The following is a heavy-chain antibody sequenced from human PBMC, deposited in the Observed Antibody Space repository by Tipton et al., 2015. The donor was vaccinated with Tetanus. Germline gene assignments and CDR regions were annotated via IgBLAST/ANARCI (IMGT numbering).Heavy chain of an antibody. CDR2: IHPGGNT. V-gene: IGHV4-34*01. Sequence: GLVKPSETLSLTCAVYGGSFSGYYLTWIRQSPGKGLEWIGEIHPGGNTYYSASLKSRVTISVDTSNNQLSLKLSSVTAADTAVYYCARSEQQLVRGYYYYYYMDVWGKGTTVTVSS. J-gene: IGHJ6*03. CDR1: GGSFSGYY. CDR3: ARSEQQLVRGYYYYYYMDV. D-gene: IGHD6-13*01.